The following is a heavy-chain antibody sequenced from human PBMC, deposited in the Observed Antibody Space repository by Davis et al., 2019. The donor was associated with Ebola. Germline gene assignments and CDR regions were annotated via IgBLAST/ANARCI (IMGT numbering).Heavy chain of an antibody. D-gene: IGHD2-21*01. J-gene: IGHJ4*02. V-gene: IGHV3-74*01. CDR3: ARADHCVGSDCYRHSDY. CDR2: IQSDGTVA. Sequence: HTGGSLRLSCSASGFTFSNYWMHWVRQAPGKGLVWVSGIQSDGTVAKYADSVKGRFTISRDNARNTMFLYMESLRAEDTAVYYCARADHCVGSDCYRHSDYWGQGSLVTVSS. CDR1: GFTFSNYW.